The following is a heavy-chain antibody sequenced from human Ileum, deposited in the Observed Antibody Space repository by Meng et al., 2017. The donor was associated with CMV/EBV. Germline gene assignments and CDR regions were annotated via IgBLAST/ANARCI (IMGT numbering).Heavy chain of an antibody. D-gene: IGHD6-13*01. V-gene: IGHV1-46*01. J-gene: IGHJ6*02. Sequence: SVNVSRKASGYTFTSYYMHWVRQPPGQGLEWMGIINPSGGSTSYAQKFQGRVTMTRDTSTSTVYMELSSLRSEDTAVYYCATSVEDVDHTRGSSWSMGDYGMDVWGQGTTVTGSS. CDR3: ATSVEDVDHTRGSSWSMGDYGMDV. CDR2: INPSGGST. CDR1: GYTFTSYY.